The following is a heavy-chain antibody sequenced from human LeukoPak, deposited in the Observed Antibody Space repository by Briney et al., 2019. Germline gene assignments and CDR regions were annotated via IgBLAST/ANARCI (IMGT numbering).Heavy chain of an antibody. V-gene: IGHV1-69*04. CDR2: LIPILGIA. D-gene: IGHD3-10*01. CDR1: GGTFSSYA. J-gene: IGHJ6*02. Sequence: GASVKVSCKASGGTFSSYAISWVRQAPGQGLEWMGRLIPILGIANYAQKFQGRVTITADKSTSTAYMELSSLRSEDTAVYYCARDGGSGYYYYGMDVWGQGTTVTVSS. CDR3: ARDGGSGYYYYGMDV.